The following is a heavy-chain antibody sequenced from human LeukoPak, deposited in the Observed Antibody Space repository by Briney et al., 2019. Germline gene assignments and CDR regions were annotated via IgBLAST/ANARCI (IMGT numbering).Heavy chain of an antibody. J-gene: IGHJ4*02. CDR2: IYHDGST. CDR3: ARRRYGLRSATDY. Sequence: SETLSLTCAVSGGSISSNNWWIWVRQSPEKGLEWIGEIYHDGSTNYNPSLKSRVTISVDTSKNQFSLKLSSVTAADTAVYYCARRRYGLRSATDYWGQGTLVTVSS. V-gene: IGHV4-4*02. CDR1: GGSISSNNW. D-gene: IGHD5-12*01.